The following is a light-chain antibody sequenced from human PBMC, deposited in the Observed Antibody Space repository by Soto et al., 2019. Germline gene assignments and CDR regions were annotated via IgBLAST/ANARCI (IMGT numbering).Light chain of an antibody. J-gene: IGKJ1*01. CDR2: QAS. V-gene: IGKV1-5*03. CDR1: QSISRQ. Sequence: DIPRSQSPSTLSASVGDRVSITCRASQSISRQLAWYQQKPGKAPNLLIYQASNFETGVPSRFTGSGSGTEFTLTISRLQPDDCATYYCLQYQSYWTFGQGTKVEVK. CDR3: LQYQSYWT.